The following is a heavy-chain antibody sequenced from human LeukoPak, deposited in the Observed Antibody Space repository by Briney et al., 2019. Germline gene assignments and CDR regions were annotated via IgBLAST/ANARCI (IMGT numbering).Heavy chain of an antibody. CDR1: GFTFDDYG. CDR2: ISWNSGSI. Sequence: GGSLRLSCAASGFTFDDYGMSWVRQAPGKGLEWVSGISWNSGSIGYADSVKGRFTISRDNAKNSLYLQMNSLRAEDTALYYCAKGQWGLLGPVDYWGQGTLVTVSS. D-gene: IGHD1-26*01. V-gene: IGHV3-20*04. J-gene: IGHJ4*02. CDR3: AKGQWGLLGPVDY.